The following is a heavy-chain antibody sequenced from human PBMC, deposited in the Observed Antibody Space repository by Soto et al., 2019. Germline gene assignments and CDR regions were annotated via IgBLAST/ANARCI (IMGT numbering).Heavy chain of an antibody. V-gene: IGHV5-51*01. J-gene: IGHJ5*02. CDR1: GYSFSNSW. CDR3: ARPISGGWFDP. D-gene: IGHD2-2*02. Sequence: EVHLVQSGAEVKKPGASLTISCQGSGYSFSNSWIGWVRQMPGKGLEWMGIIYPADSDTRYSPSCQGQVTISADKFILTAYLQWSSLKASDTAMYYCARPISGGWFDPWGQGTLVTVSS. CDR2: IYPADSDT.